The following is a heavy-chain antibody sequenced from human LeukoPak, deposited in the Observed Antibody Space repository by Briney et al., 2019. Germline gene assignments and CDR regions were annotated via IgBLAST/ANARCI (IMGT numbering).Heavy chain of an antibody. D-gene: IGHD6-6*01. CDR3: ARWGLEYSSSASGKYFDY. V-gene: IGHV4-59*01. CDR1: GGSISSYY. CDR2: IYYSGST. Sequence: SETLSLTCTVSGGSISSYYWSWIRQPPGKGLEWIGYIYYSGSTDYNPSLKSRVTISVDTSKNQFSLKLSSVTAADTAVYYCARWGLEYSSSASGKYFDYWGQGTLVTVSS. J-gene: IGHJ4*02.